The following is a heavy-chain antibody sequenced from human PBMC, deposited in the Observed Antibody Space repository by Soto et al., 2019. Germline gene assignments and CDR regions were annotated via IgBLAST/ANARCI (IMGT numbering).Heavy chain of an antibody. J-gene: IGHJ6*01. D-gene: IGHD2-2*01. V-gene: IGHV1-46*01. Sequence: GSVKVCFKASGYPFTSYYMHLVRQAPGQGLEWMGIINPSGGSTSYAQKFQGRVTMTRDTSTSTVYMELSSLGSEDTAVYYCARDTAVSGVPAATVYYYGMDVWGQGTTVTVSS. CDR3: ARDTAVSGVPAATVYYYGMDV. CDR2: INPSGGST. CDR1: GYPFTSYY.